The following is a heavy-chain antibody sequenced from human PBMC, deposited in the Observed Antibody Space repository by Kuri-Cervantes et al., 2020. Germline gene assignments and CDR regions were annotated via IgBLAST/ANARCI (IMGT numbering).Heavy chain of an antibody. D-gene: IGHD3-10*01. CDR1: GGSFSDYY. CDR3: ARARGSGSLRGAFDI. V-gene: IGHV4-34*01. Sequence: ESLKISCAVYGGSFSDYYWSWIRQPPGKGLEWIGEINHSGSTNYNLSLKSRVTISVDTPKNQFSLKLTSVTAADTAVYYCARARGSGSLRGAFDIWGQGTMVTVSS. J-gene: IGHJ3*02. CDR2: INHSGST.